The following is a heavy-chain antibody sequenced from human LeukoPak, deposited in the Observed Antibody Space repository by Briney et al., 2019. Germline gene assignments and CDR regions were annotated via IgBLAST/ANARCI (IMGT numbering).Heavy chain of an antibody. CDR3: ADTYLKN. CDR2: IYDTGST. Sequence: SETLSLTCAVYGGSFSGYYWSWIRQPPGKGLEWIGHIYDTGSTNYNPSLKSRVTISVDTSKNQFSLKLSSVTAADTAVYYCADTYLKNWGQGTLVTVSS. CDR1: GGSFSGYY. D-gene: IGHD2-2*01. J-gene: IGHJ4*02. V-gene: IGHV4-59*01.